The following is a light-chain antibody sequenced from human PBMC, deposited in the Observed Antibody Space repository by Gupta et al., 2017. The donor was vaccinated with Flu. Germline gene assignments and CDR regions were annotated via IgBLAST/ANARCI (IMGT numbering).Light chain of an antibody. V-gene: IGLV1-44*01. CDR2: CNN. CDR3: AAWDDSLNGPNWV. J-gene: IGLJ3*02. Sequence: QSVLTQPPSASGTPGQSVTIPCSGSSSNIRSNTVNWYQPLPGTAPKLPIYCNNQRPPGVPCRFPGSKSGTSASLAISWLQSEDEADYYCAAWDDSLNGPNWVFGGGTKLTVL. CDR1: SSNIRSNT.